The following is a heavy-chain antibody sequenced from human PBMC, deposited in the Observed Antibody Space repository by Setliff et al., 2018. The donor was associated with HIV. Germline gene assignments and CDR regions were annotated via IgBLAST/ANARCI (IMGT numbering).Heavy chain of an antibody. Sequence: SETLSLTCTVSGGSFSSHYWSWIRQPPGKGLEWIESFYYSGSTNNNPSLKSRVTISVDTSKNQFSLKLSSVTAADTAVYYCAREGRGDWSYYFDYWGQGTLVTVSS. CDR3: AREGRGDWSYYFDY. V-gene: IGHV4-59*11. J-gene: IGHJ4*02. CDR1: GGSFSSHY. D-gene: IGHD2-21*02. CDR2: FYYSGST.